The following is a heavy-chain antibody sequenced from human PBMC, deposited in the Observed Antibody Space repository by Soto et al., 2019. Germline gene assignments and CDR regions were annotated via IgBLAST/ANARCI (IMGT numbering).Heavy chain of an antibody. CDR2: ISGSGGST. Sequence: EVQLLESGGGLVQPGGSLRLSCAASGFTFSSYAMSWVRQAPGKGLEWVSAISGSGGSTYYADSVKGRFTISRDNSKNTLFQLMNSLRAEDTAVYYCAKDDDCGDPNHDAFDIWGQGTMVTVSS. CDR1: GFTFSSYA. D-gene: IGHD4-17*01. V-gene: IGHV3-23*01. J-gene: IGHJ3*02. CDR3: AKDDDCGDPNHDAFDI.